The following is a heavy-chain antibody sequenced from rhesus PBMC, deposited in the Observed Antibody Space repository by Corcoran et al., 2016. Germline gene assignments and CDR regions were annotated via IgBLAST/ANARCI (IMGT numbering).Heavy chain of an antibody. J-gene: IGHJ4*01. CDR3: AREYCTSSTCNGCVGY. Sequence: QVQPPGLGPGWWKPSVTRSLTCPVSGGPTSPRDYRHWVTLPPGTGRGWDGNINGNSARTFYNPVIKSRVTSSKDASKNQCFLRLSSVTAEDTAVDYCAREYCTSSTCNGCVGYWGQGVLVTVSS. CDR1: GGPTSPRDY. V-gene: IGHV4S9*01. CDR2: INGNSART. D-gene: IGHD2-2*01.